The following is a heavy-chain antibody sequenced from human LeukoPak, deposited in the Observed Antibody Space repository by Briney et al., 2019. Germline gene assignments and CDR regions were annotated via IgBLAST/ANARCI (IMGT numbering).Heavy chain of an antibody. CDR1: GYSLNDYY. CDR3: ARDSSDILTGYYHF. V-gene: IGHV1-2*02. Sequence: ASVKVSCETSGYSLNDYYLHWVRQAPGQGLEWMGWINPNSGRTNYAPKFQGRVTLTTDTSITTAYMELTSLISGDTALYYCARDSSDILTGYYHFWGQGTLVTVSS. D-gene: IGHD3-9*01. J-gene: IGHJ4*02. CDR2: INPNSGRT.